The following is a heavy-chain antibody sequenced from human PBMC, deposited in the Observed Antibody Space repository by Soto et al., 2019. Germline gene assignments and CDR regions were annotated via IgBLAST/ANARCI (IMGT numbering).Heavy chain of an antibody. CDR1: GGTFSSYA. V-gene: IGHV1-69*13. CDR3: ATVYTAIGIRPRCDY. Sequence: ASVKVSCKASGGTFSSYAISWVRQAPGQGLEWMGGIIPIFGTANYAQRFQGRVTITADESTSTAYMELSSLRSEDTAVYYCATVYTAIGIRPRCDYWGQETRVSVSS. J-gene: IGHJ4*01. CDR2: IIPIFGTA. D-gene: IGHD5-18*01.